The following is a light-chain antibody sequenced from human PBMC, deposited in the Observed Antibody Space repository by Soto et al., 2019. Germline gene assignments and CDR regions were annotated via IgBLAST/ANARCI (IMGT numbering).Light chain of an antibody. J-gene: IGKJ1*01. CDR1: QPVTNY. V-gene: IGKV1-39*01. CDR2: AAS. CDR3: QQSYIAPWT. Sequence: DIQMTQSPSSLSASVVDRVTITFRASQPVTNYLSWYQQKPGKAPKLFIYAASRLQSGVPSRFSGGGSGTDFTLTISSLLPEDFATYYCQQSYIAPWTFGQGTKVDIK.